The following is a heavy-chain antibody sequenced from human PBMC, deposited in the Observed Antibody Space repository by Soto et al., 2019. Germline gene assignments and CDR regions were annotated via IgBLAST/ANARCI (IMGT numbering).Heavy chain of an antibody. CDR3: ARGPLITMIVVAYDY. Sequence: ASVKVSCKASGGTFSSYAISWVRQAPAQGLAWMGGIIPIFGTANYAQKFQGRVTITAHEYTSTAYMEPSSLRSEDTAVYYCARGPLITMIVVAYDYWGQGALVTVSS. CDR1: GGTFSSYA. J-gene: IGHJ4*02. D-gene: IGHD3-22*01. CDR2: IIPIFGTA. V-gene: IGHV1-69*13.